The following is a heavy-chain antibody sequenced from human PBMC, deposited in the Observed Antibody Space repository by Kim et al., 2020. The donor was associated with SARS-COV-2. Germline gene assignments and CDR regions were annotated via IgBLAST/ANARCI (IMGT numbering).Heavy chain of an antibody. CDR2: IKQDGSEK. CDR3: ARDTTSYDFWSGYYGGFDY. D-gene: IGHD3-3*01. Sequence: GGSLRLSCAASGFTFSSYWMSWVRQAPGKGLEWVANIKQDGSEKYYVDSVKGRFTISRDNAKNSLYLQMNSLRAEDTAVYYCARDTTSYDFWSGYYGGFDYWGQGTLVTVSS. V-gene: IGHV3-7*03. CDR1: GFTFSSYW. J-gene: IGHJ4*02.